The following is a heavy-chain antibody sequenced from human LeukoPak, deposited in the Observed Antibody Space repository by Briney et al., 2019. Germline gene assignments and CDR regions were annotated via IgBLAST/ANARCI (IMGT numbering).Heavy chain of an antibody. V-gene: IGHV4-59*11. Sequence: SETLSLTCTVSGGSISSHYWSWIRQPPGKGLEWIGYIYYGGSTNYNPSLKSRVTISVDTSKNQFSLKLSSVTAADTAVYYCARMQYSSSSLFDYWGQGTLVTVSS. CDR2: IYYGGST. CDR3: ARMQYSSSSLFDY. J-gene: IGHJ4*02. CDR1: GGSISSHY. D-gene: IGHD6-6*01.